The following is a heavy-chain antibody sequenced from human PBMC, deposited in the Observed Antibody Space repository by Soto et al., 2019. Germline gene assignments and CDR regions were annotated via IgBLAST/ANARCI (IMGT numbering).Heavy chain of an antibody. D-gene: IGHD6-19*01. CDR3: ATIAVAGHFEY. Sequence: QVLLQESGPGLVKPSGTLSLTCAVSGGSISSSNWWSWVRQPPGKGLEWIGEISHSVSTNYIPSLKSRVTISVDKTKKQLSLKLTSVTAADTAVYYCATIAVAGHFEYWGQGTLVTVSS. J-gene: IGHJ4*02. V-gene: IGHV4-4*02. CDR1: GGSISSSNW. CDR2: ISHSVST.